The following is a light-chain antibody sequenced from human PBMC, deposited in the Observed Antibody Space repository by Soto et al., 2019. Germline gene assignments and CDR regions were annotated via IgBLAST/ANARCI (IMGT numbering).Light chain of an antibody. CDR2: GNS. J-gene: IGLJ2*01. CDR3: QSYDSGLSVV. V-gene: IGLV1-40*01. CDR1: SSNIGAGYD. Sequence: QSVLTQPPSVSGAPGQRVTISCTGSSSNIGAGYDVHWYQQLPGTAPKLLIYGNSNRPSGVPDRFSGSKSGTSASLAITGLQAEDEAEYYCQSYDSGLSVVFGGGTKLTVL.